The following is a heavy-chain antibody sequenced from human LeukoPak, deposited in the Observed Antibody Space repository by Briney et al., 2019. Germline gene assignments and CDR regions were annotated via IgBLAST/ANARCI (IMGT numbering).Heavy chain of an antibody. J-gene: IGHJ6*02. Sequence: ASVKVSCKASGYTFTSYWIQWVRQAPGQGLEWMGWISAYNGNTNYAQKLQGRVTMTTDTSTSTAYMELRSLRSDDTAVYYCARDHVRSPDRPDYYYYYGMDVWGQGTTVTVSS. D-gene: IGHD1-14*01. V-gene: IGHV1-18*04. CDR3: ARDHVRSPDRPDYYYYYGMDV. CDR1: GYTFTSYW. CDR2: ISAYNGNT.